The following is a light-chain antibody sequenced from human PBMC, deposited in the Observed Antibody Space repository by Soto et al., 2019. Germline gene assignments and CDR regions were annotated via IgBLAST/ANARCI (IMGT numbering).Light chain of an antibody. CDR1: SSCVGGFNY. CDR2: DVT. CDR3: NSYTSSSTYV. V-gene: IGLV2-14*03. J-gene: IGLJ1*01. Sequence: QSALTQPASLSGSPGQSITISCTGTSSCVGGFNYVSWYQQHPGKAPKLMIYDVTNRPSGVSYRFSVSKSGNTASLTIAGLQAEDEADYYCNSYTSSSTYVFGTGTKLTVL.